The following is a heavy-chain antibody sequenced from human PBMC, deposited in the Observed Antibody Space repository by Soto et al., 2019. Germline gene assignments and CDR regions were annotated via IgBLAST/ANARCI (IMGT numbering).Heavy chain of an antibody. CDR3: ARGGCSGGSCPADY. D-gene: IGHD2-15*01. CDR1: GFIFRSYA. Sequence: EVQLVESGGGLVQPGGSLRLSCAASGFIFRSYAMYWVRQASGKGLEWVSVIDTIGDTYYAGSVEGRFTISRENAKNSVYLQMNSLRAGGTAVYYCARGGCSGGSCPADYWGQGTLVTVSS. CDR2: IDTIGDT. V-gene: IGHV3-13*04. J-gene: IGHJ4*02.